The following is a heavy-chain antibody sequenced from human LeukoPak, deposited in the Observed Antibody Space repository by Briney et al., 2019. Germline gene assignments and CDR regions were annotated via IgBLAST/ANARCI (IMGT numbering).Heavy chain of an antibody. CDR1: GDSFSYFY. CDR3: ARGVVAAAGRTFDF. V-gene: IGHV4-59*01. Sequence: SETLSLTCTVSGDSFSYFYWSWIRQPPGKGLEWVGYIYNSGSTSYNPSLKSRVTISLDTSQNQFSLKLSSLTAADTAVYYCARGVVAAAGRTFDFWGQGTLVTVSS. D-gene: IGHD6-13*01. CDR2: IYNSGST. J-gene: IGHJ4*02.